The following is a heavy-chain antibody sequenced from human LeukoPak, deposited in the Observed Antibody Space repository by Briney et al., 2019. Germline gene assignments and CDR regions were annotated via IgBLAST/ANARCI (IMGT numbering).Heavy chain of an antibody. Sequence: GGSLRLSCAGSGFTFSSDWMNWVRQAPGKGLEWVANINQNGRTKYYVDSVKGRFTISRDNAKNSLYLQMNSLRAEDTAVYYCARDPDILRGVFFDYWGQGSLVTASS. CDR1: GFTFSSDW. CDR2: INQNGRTK. V-gene: IGHV3-7*05. J-gene: IGHJ4*02. D-gene: IGHD3-10*01. CDR3: ARDPDILRGVFFDY.